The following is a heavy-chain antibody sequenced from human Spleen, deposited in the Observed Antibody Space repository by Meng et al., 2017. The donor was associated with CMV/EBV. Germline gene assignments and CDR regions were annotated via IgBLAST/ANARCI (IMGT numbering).Heavy chain of an antibody. J-gene: IGHJ6*02. V-gene: IGHV1-2*02. CDR3: ATYGTAVVYNTDV. D-gene: IGHD2-21*02. CDR2: INPNSGGT. Sequence: ASVKVSCKASNYSFINYDIGWVRQAPGQGLEWMGWINPNSGGTNYAQKFQGRVTMTRDTSISTVYMELSRLRSDDTAVYYCATYGTAVVYNTDVWGQGTTVTVSS. CDR1: NYSFINYD.